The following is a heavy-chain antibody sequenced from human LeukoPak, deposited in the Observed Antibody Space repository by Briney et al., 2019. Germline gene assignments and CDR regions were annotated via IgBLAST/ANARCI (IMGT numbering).Heavy chain of an antibody. CDR1: RFTFSSYW. V-gene: IGHV3-74*03. CDR2: INSDGSNT. D-gene: IGHD3-22*01. CDR3: ARVFNYYDNGFDP. J-gene: IGHJ5*02. Sequence: GGSLRPSCAASRFTFSSYWMHWVRPAQGKGLVWVSHINSDGSNTTYADSVKGRFTISRDNAKNTLYLQMNSLRAEDTAVYYCARVFNYYDNGFDPWGQGTLVTVSS.